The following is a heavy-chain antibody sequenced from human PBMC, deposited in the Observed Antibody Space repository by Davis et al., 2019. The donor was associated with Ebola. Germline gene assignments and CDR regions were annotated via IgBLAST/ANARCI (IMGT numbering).Heavy chain of an antibody. J-gene: IGHJ4*02. CDR2: ISSSGSTI. V-gene: IGHV3-11*04. CDR3: ASAGIAAIDTLDY. D-gene: IGHD6-13*01. Sequence: PGGSLRLSCAASGFTFSDYYMSWIRQAPGKGLEWVSYISSSGSTIYYADSVKGRFTISRDNAKNSLYLQMNSLRAEDTAVYYCASAGIAAIDTLDYWGQGTLVTVSS. CDR1: GFTFSDYY.